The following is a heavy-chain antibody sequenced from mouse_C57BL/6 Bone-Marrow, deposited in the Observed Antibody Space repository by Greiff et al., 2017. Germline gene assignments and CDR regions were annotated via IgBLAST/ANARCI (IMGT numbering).Heavy chain of an antibody. CDR1: GYTFTSYG. D-gene: IGHD1-1*01. J-gene: IGHJ2*01. Sequence: VQVVESGAELARPGASVKLSCKASGYTFTSYGISWVKQRTGQGLEWIGEIYPRSGNTYYNEKFKGKATLTADKSSSTAYMELRSLTSEDSAVYFCARSGCLYYGSSYGYWGQGTTLTGSS. CDR3: ARSGCLYYGSSYGY. CDR2: IYPRSGNT. V-gene: IGHV1-81*01.